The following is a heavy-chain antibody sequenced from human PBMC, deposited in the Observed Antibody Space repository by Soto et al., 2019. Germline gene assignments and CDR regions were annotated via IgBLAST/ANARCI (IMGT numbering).Heavy chain of an antibody. J-gene: IGHJ6*02. CDR2: IYYSGST. Sequence: QLQLQLSGPGLVRSSETFSLTCSVSGGSISSADYYWALTRQPPGKGLEWIGTIYYSGSTFSNPSLKSRVAMSIDTSNNQFSLEMRSVTAADTAVYYCASIHYYDISGARDVWGQGATVTVSS. D-gene: IGHD3-22*01. CDR3: ASIHYYDISGARDV. CDR1: GGSISSADYY. V-gene: IGHV4-39*01.